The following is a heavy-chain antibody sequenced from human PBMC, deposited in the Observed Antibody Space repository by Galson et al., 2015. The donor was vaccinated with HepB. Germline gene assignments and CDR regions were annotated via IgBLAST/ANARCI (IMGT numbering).Heavy chain of an antibody. CDR2: IWWDGTHD. CDR1: GFTFSDYG. Sequence: SLRLSCAASGFTFSDYGMHWVRQAPGKGLEWAASIWWDGTHDSYADSVKGRFTVSRDNSKNTVHLEMNGLRLEDTAVYYCAREGPQTGTSSFDIWGKGTTVTVSS. V-gene: IGHV3-33*01. D-gene: IGHD3-9*01. CDR3: AREGPQTGTSSFDI. J-gene: IGHJ6*04.